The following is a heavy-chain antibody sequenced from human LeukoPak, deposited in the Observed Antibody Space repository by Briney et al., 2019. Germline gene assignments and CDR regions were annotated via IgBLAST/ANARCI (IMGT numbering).Heavy chain of an antibody. D-gene: IGHD3-10*01. CDR1: GFTFSSYW. CDR3: ARGGVYYGSGSYYNGYDDY. V-gene: IGHV3-7*01. CDR2: IKQDGSEK. Sequence: GGSLRLSCAASGFTFSSYWMSWVRQAPGKGLEWVANIKQDGSEKYYVDSVKGRFTISRDNAKNSLYLQMNSLRAEDTAVYYCARGGVYYGSGSYYNGYDDYWGQGTLVTVSS. J-gene: IGHJ4*02.